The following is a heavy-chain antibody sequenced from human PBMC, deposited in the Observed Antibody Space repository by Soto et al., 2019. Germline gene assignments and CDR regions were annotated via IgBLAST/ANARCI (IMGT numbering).Heavy chain of an antibody. Sequence: GGSLRLSCAASGFTSSNAWMSWVRQAPGKGLEWVGRIKSKTDGGTTDYAAPVKGRFTISRDDSKNTLYLQMNSLKTEDTAVYYCTTEEEVDIVVVPAGLDPWGQGTLVTVSS. CDR2: IKSKTDGGTT. CDR1: GFTSSNAW. V-gene: IGHV3-15*01. CDR3: TTEEEVDIVVVPAGLDP. J-gene: IGHJ5*02. D-gene: IGHD2-2*01.